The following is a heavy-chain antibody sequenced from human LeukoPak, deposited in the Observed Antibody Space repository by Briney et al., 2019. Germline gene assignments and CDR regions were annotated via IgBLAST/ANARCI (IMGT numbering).Heavy chain of an antibody. CDR3: AKSPYGPGSYWIEYFQH. J-gene: IGHJ1*01. CDR2: ISGSGGST. V-gene: IGHV3-23*01. Sequence: GGSLRLSCAASGFTFSSYAMSWVRQAPGKGLEWVSAISGSGGSTYYADSVKGRFTISRDNSKNTLYLQMNSLRAEDTAVYYCAKSPYGPGSYWIEYFQHWGQGTLVTVSS. CDR1: GFTFSSYA. D-gene: IGHD3-10*01.